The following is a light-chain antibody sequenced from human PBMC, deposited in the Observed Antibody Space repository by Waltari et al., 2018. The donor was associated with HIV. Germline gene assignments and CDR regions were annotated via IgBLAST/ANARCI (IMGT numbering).Light chain of an antibody. V-gene: IGKV1-33*01. CDR3: QQFASLPLT. CDR2: DAS. J-gene: IGKJ3*01. Sequence: DIHMTQSPSSLSASVGAKITITCQASQDIANHLAWYRRKPGGAPELLLYDASNLESGVSSRFTGRASGTTFSLTITALQPEDSATYFCQQFASLPLTFGPGTTVDIK. CDR1: QDIANH.